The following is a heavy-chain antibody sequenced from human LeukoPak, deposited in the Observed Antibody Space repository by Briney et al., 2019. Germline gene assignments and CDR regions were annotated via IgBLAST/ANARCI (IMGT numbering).Heavy chain of an antibody. CDR2: ISSSSSTI. D-gene: IGHD2-21*01. J-gene: IGHJ4*02. CDR1: GFTFSSYS. V-gene: IGHV3-48*04. CDR3: ATSLVIDY. Sequence: GGSLRLSCAASGFTFSSYSMNWVRQAPGKGLEWVSYISSSSSTIYYADSVKGGFTISRDNAKNSLYLQMNSLRAEDTAVYYCATSLVIDYWGQGTLVTVSS.